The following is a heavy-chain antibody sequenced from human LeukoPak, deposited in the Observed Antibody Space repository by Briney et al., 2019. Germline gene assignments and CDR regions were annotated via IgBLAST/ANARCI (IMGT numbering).Heavy chain of an antibody. V-gene: IGHV3-23*01. CDR2: ISRSAGST. Sequence: PGDPLPHPYAPSGLTLNSYAMRGLRQAPGKGLAWVSSISRSAGSTYHAHSVSGRFTISRDNSKNTLYLQMNSLRVEDTAVYYCAKGSYCCRSTCYGVADRIDYWGQGTVVTV. CDR3: AKGSYCCRSTCYGVADRIDY. D-gene: IGHD2-2*01. CDR1: GLTLNSYA. J-gene: IGHJ4*02.